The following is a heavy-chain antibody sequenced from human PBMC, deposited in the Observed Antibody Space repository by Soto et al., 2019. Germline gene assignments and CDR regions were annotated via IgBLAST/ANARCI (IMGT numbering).Heavy chain of an antibody. CDR3: AKEPEVAGPLSY. D-gene: IGHD6-19*01. CDR1: GFTFDDYA. Sequence: GGSLRLSCAASGFTFDDYAMHWVRQAPGKGLEWVSGISWNSGSIGYADSVKGRFTISRDNAKNSLYLQMNSLRAEDTALYYYAKEPEVAGPLSYWGQGTLVTVSS. V-gene: IGHV3-9*01. J-gene: IGHJ4*02. CDR2: ISWNSGSI.